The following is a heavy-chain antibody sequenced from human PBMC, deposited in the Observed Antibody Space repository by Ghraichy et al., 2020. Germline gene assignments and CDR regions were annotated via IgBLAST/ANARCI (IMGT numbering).Heavy chain of an antibody. Sequence: GGSLRLSCAASGFTVSSNYMSWVRQAPGKGLEWVSVIYSGGSTYYADSVKGRFTISRDNSKNTLYLQMNSLRAEDTAVYYCARDLQSSSSIYYYYYGMDVWGQGTTVTVSS. CDR3: ARDLQSSSSIYYYYYGMDV. CDR1: GFTVSSNY. D-gene: IGHD6-6*01. CDR2: IYSGGST. J-gene: IGHJ6*02. V-gene: IGHV3-66*01.